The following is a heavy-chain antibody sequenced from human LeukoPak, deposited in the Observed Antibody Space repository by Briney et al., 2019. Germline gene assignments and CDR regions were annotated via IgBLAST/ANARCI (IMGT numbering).Heavy chain of an antibody. Sequence: GGSLRLSCAASGFTFSSYAMHWVRQAPGEGLEWVAVISYDGSNKYYADSVKGRFTISRDNSKNTLYLQMNSLRAEDTAVYYCARDHCSSTSCLIPSYYGMDVWGQGTTVTVSS. D-gene: IGHD2-2*01. CDR1: GFTFSSYA. CDR3: ARDHCSSTSCLIPSYYGMDV. V-gene: IGHV3-30*04. J-gene: IGHJ6*02. CDR2: ISYDGSNK.